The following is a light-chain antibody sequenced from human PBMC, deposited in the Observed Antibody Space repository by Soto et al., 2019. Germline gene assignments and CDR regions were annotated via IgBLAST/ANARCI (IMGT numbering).Light chain of an antibody. Sequence: DIQMTQSPSTLSASLGDRVTITCQANQNIYHWLAWYQHRLGSPPKLLIFDASNLGRGVPSRFSGGGSGTQFTLNISSLRPDDVATYYCQQYSGPRTFGQGTKVE. CDR2: DAS. V-gene: IGKV1-5*01. CDR1: QNIYHW. CDR3: QQYSGPRT. J-gene: IGKJ1*01.